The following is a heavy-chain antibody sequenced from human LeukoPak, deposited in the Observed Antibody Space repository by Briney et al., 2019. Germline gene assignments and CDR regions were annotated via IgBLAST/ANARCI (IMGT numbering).Heavy chain of an antibody. Sequence: SETLSLTCAVYGGSFSGYYWSWIRQPPGKGLEWIGEISHSGSTNYNPSLKSRVTVSVDTSKNQFSLKLSSVTAADTAVYYCARGRSDYVWGSYRYLDYWGQGTLVTVSS. CDR3: ARGRSDYVWGSYRYLDY. D-gene: IGHD3-16*02. J-gene: IGHJ4*02. CDR2: ISHSGST. CDR1: GGSFSGYY. V-gene: IGHV4-34*01.